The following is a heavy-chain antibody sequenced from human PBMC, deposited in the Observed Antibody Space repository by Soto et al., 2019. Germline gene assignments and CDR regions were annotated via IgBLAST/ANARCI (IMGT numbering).Heavy chain of an antibody. J-gene: IGHJ6*02. D-gene: IGHD3-22*01. CDR1: GYNFTSYW. Sequence: PGESLKSSCKGSGYNFTSYWISWVRQMNGKGLEWMGRIDPSDSYTNYSPSFQGHVTISADKSISTAYLQWSSLKASDTAMYYCARHTIYDSSGYSSHYYYGMDVWGQGTTVTVSS. CDR3: ARHTIYDSSGYSSHYYYGMDV. V-gene: IGHV5-10-1*01. CDR2: IDPSDSYT.